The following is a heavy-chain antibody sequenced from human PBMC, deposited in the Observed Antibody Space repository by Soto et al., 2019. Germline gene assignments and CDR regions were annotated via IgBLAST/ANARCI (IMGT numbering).Heavy chain of an antibody. CDR1: GYTFHLYG. V-gene: IGHV1-18*01. CDR2: ISTYTGKT. Sequence: VQLVQSGAEVKKPGASVKVSCKTSGYTFHLYGITWVRQAPGRGLEWMGWISTYTGKTDYAQSLQGRVTMTTDTSTGTAYLEVMSLRSADTAVYFFAIDVYSGSGDAFDLWGQGTLGTVSS. D-gene: IGHD6-6*01. CDR3: AIDVYSGSGDAFDL. J-gene: IGHJ3*01.